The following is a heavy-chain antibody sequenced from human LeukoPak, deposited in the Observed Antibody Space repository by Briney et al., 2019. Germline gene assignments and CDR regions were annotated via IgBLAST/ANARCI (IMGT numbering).Heavy chain of an antibody. V-gene: IGHV4-59*08. CDR3: ARHQGHYYDYYFDY. D-gene: IGHD3-22*01. CDR2: ISYSGST. J-gene: IGHJ4*02. Sequence: SETLSLTFTVSGGSISSYYWSWIRQPPGKGLEWIGYISYSGSTNYNPSLKSRVTISVDTSKNQFSLKLSSVTAADTAVYYCARHQGHYYDYYFDYWGQGTLVTVSS. CDR1: GGSISSYY.